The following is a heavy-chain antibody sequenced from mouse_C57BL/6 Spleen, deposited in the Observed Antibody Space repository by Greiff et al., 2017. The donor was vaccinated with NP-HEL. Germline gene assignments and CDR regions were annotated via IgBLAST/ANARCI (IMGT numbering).Heavy chain of an antibody. D-gene: IGHD3-2*02. CDR2: IDPSDSYT. V-gene: IGHV1-69*01. J-gene: IGHJ4*01. Sequence: QVQLKQPGAELVMPGASVKLSCKASGYTFTSYWMHWVKQRPGQGLEWIGEIDPSDSYTNYNQKFKGKSTLTVDKSSSTAYMQLSSLTSEDSAVYYCARRDSSGYIYAMDYWGQGTSVTVSS. CDR3: ARRDSSGYIYAMDY. CDR1: GYTFTSYW.